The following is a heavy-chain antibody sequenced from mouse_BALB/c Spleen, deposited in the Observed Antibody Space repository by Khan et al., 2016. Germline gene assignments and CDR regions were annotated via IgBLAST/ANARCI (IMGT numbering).Heavy chain of an antibody. CDR1: GFAFSSYG. CDR2: ININCCST. Sequence: EVELVESGGGLVQPGGSLKLSCTASGFAFSSYGMSWVRQTPAKRLELVATININCCSTYHPDSVKGRFIISRDNAKNTLYLPISSLKSEDTAMYYCARMARTINWGQGTTLTVSS. V-gene: IGHV5-6-3*01. J-gene: IGHJ2*01. CDR3: ARMARTIN.